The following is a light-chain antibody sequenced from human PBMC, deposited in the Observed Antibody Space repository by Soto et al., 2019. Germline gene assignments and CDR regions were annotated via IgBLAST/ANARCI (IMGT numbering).Light chain of an antibody. CDR1: SSGVGGYNY. J-gene: IGLJ1*01. CDR3: SSYTTSNTRQIV. V-gene: IGLV2-14*01. CDR2: DVS. Sequence: QSALTQPASVSGSPGQSITISCTGTSSGVGGYNYVSWYQQHPGKAPKFMIYDVSNRPSGVSNRFSGSKSGNTASLTISGLQAEDEADYYCSSYTTSNTRQIVVGTGTKVTVL.